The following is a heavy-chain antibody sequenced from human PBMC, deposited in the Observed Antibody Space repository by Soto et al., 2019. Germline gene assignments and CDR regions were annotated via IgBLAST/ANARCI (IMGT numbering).Heavy chain of an antibody. Sequence: ASVKVSCKTSGYTFSTYHMHWVRLAPGQRLEWVGIIKSSGDITLYAQKLQGRVTMSKDTSTSTVYMEVSSLRSEDTAVYYCAREPPNTSLFDCWGQGTQVTVSS. CDR3: AREPPNTSLFDC. CDR2: IKSSGDIT. CDR1: GYTFSTYH. V-gene: IGHV1-46*01. J-gene: IGHJ4*02. D-gene: IGHD7-27*01.